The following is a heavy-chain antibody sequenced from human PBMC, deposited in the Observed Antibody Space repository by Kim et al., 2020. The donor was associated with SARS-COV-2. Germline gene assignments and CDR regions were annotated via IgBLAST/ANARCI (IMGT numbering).Heavy chain of an antibody. CDR2: IYYSGST. CDR3: ARDRPDFMDYGSGGNFDY. CDR1: GGSISSSSYY. J-gene: IGHJ4*02. D-gene: IGHD3-10*01. V-gene: IGHV4-39*07. Sequence: SETLSLTCTVSGGSISSSSYYWGWIRQPPGKGLEWIGSIYYSGSTYYNPSLKSRVTISVDTSKNQFSLKLSSVTAADTAVYYCARDRPDFMDYGSGGNFDYWGQGTLVTVSS.